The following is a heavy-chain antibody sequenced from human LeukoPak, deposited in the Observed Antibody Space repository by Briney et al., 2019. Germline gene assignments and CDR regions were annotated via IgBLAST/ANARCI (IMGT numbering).Heavy chain of an antibody. CDR2: MNPNRGNT. CDR1: GYTFTSYD. J-gene: IGHJ4*02. D-gene: IGHD3-22*01. CDR3: ARVVHPTSYYYDSSGYSDY. Sequence: ASVKVSCKASGYTFTSYDINWVRQATGQGLEWMGWMNPNRGNTGYAQKFQGRVTMTRNTSISTAYMELSSLRSEDTAVYYCARVVHPTSYYYDSSGYSDYWGQGTLVTVSS. V-gene: IGHV1-8*01.